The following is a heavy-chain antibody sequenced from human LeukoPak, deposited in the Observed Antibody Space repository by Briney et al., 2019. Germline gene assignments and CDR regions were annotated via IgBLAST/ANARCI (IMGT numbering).Heavy chain of an antibody. CDR3: TSTLPSYDILTGSEDY. CDR2: IKRKTDGGTT. V-gene: IGHV3-15*01. CDR1: GFTFSNAW. D-gene: IGHD3-9*01. Sequence: GGSLRLSCAASGFTFSNAWMSWVRQAPGKGLEGVGRIKRKTDGGTTDYAASVKGRFTISRDDSKNTLYLQMNSLKTEDTAVYYCTSTLPSYDILTGSEDYWGQGTLVTASS. J-gene: IGHJ4*02.